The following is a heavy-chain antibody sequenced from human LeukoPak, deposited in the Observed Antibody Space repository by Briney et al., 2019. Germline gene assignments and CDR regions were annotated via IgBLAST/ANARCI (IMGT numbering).Heavy chain of an antibody. J-gene: IGHJ4*02. D-gene: IGHD3-3*01. V-gene: IGHV4-34*01. CDR3: ARRDFWSGYYTGMLTFFDY. CDR2: INQSGST. CDR1: GGSFSGYY. Sequence: SETLSLTCAVYGGSFSGYYWSWMRQPPGEGLEWIGDINQSGSTTYNPSLKSRVTILVDTSKNQFSLELTSVTTADTAVYYCARRDFWSGYYTGMLTFFDYWGQGTLVTVSS.